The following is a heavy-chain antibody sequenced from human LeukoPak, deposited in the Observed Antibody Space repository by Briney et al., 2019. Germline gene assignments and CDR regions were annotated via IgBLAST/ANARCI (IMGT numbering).Heavy chain of an antibody. V-gene: IGHV1-2*02. CDR2: INPNSGGT. Sequence: ASVKVSCKASGYTFTGYYIHWVRQAPGQGLEWMGWINPNSGGTNYAQKFQGRVTMTRDTSISTAYMELSRLRSDDTAVYYCARALPVPRENSSWGQGTLVTVSS. D-gene: IGHD2-2*01. CDR1: GYTFTGYY. J-gene: IGHJ4*02. CDR3: ARALPVPRENSS.